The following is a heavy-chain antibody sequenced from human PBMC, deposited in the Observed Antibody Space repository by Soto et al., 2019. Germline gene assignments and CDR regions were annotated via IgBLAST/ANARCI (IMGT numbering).Heavy chain of an antibody. D-gene: IGHD1-7*01. CDR2: INPSGGST. Sequence: VASVKVSCKASGYTFTSYYMHWVRQAPGQGLEWMGIINPSGGSTSYAQKFQGRVTMTRDTSTSTVYMELSSLRSEDTAVYYCARGAITGTANVSKYYYYYGMDVWGQGTTVTVSS. CDR3: ARGAITGTANVSKYYYYYGMDV. CDR1: GYTFTSYY. V-gene: IGHV1-46*01. J-gene: IGHJ6*02.